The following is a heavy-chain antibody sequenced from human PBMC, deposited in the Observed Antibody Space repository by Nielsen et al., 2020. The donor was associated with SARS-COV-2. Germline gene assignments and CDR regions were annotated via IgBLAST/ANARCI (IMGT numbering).Heavy chain of an antibody. D-gene: IGHD5-18*01. J-gene: IGHJ6*02. CDR2: ISGSGGST. CDR3: AKEMNTDTAMDDYYYNYGMDV. V-gene: IGHV3-23*01. Sequence: GESLKISCAASGFTFDDYGMSWVRQAPGKGLEWVSAISGSGGSTYYADSVKGRFTISRDNSKNTLYLQMNSLRAEDTAVYYCAKEMNTDTAMDDYYYNYGMDVWGQGTTVTVSS. CDR1: GFTFDDYG.